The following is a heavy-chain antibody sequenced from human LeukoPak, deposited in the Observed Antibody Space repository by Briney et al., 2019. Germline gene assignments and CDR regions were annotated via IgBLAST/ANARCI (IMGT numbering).Heavy chain of an antibody. Sequence: GETLKISCKGSGYSFSSWWIGWVRQLPGKGLEWMGIIHPADSESRYSPSFQGQVTISVDKSISTAYLRWSSLKASDTAMYYCARLYCSTSTCYRGFDPWGQGTLVTVSS. CDR1: GYSFSSWW. CDR2: IHPADSES. D-gene: IGHD2-2*01. V-gene: IGHV5-51*01. J-gene: IGHJ5*02. CDR3: ARLYCSTSTCYRGFDP.